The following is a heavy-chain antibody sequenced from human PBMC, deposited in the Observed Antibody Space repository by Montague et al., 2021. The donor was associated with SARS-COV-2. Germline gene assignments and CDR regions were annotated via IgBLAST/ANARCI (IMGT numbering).Heavy chain of an antibody. Sequence: SETLSLTCTVSGGSISNYYWSWIRQPAGKGLEWIGRIYASGNTNYNPSLKSRVTMSVDTSKNQFSLKLSSATAADTAVYYCARVPYRLLFVPRYYGMDVWGQGTTVTVS. CDR3: ARVPYRLLFVPRYYGMDV. V-gene: IGHV4-4*07. J-gene: IGHJ6*02. D-gene: IGHD2-2*01. CDR1: GGSISNYY. CDR2: IYASGNT.